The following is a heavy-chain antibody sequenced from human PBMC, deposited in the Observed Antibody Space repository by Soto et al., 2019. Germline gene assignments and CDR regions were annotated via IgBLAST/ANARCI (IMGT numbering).Heavy chain of an antibody. CDR2: IYWDDDK. CDR3: AHRAVLCSGGTCYSHPFDF. Sequence: QITLKESGPTLVKPTQTLTLTCTFSGFSLTTTGVGVGWIRQPPGKALEWLAIIYWDDDKRYSPSLKSRLTITKDTSKNQVVLTMPNMDPVDTATYFCAHRAVLCSGGTCYSHPFDFWGQGPLVTVSS. J-gene: IGHJ4*02. V-gene: IGHV2-5*02. CDR1: GFSLTTTGVG. D-gene: IGHD2-15*01.